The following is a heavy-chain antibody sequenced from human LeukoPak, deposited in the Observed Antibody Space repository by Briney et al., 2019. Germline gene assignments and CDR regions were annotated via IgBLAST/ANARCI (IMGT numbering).Heavy chain of an antibody. CDR2: ISYDGSDK. Sequence: GGSLRLSCVASGFTFRTSAMHWVRQAPGKGLEWVAVISYDGSDKYYTDSVKGRFTISRDNSKNTLYLQMNSLRAEDTAVYYCAKIDDYGDYALDLFDYWGQGTLVTVSS. CDR1: GFTFRTSA. J-gene: IGHJ4*02. V-gene: IGHV3-30-3*01. D-gene: IGHD4-17*01. CDR3: AKIDDYGDYALDLFDY.